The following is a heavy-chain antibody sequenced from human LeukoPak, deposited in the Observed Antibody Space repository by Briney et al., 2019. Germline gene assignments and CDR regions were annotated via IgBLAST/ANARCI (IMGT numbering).Heavy chain of an antibody. CDR3: ARLRSMVRGVITHFDY. V-gene: IGHV5-51*01. CDR2: IYPGDSDT. CDR1: GYSFTSYW. D-gene: IGHD3-10*01. Sequence: PGESLKISCKGSGYSFTSYWIGWVRQTPGKGLEWMGIIYPGDSDTRYSPSFQGQVTISADKSISTAYLQWSSLKASDTAMYYCARLRSMVRGVITHFDYWGQGTLVTVSS. J-gene: IGHJ4*02.